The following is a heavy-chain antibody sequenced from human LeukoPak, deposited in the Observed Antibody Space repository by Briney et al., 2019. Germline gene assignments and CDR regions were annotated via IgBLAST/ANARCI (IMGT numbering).Heavy chain of an antibody. CDR1: GGTFSSYA. CDR3: ARDLRRGVVYCGGDCYRSNWFDP. V-gene: IGHV1-69*04. CDR2: IIPILGIA. Sequence: GASVKVSCKASGGTFSSYAISWARQAPGQGLEWMGRIIPILGIANYAQKFQGRVTITADKSTSTAYMELSSLRSEDTAVYYCARDLRRGVVYCGGDCYRSNWFDPWGQGTLVTVSS. D-gene: IGHD2-21*02. J-gene: IGHJ5*02.